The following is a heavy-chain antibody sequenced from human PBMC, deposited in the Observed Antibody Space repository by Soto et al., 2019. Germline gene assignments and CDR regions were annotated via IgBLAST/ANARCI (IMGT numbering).Heavy chain of an antibody. J-gene: IGHJ5*02. CDR2: ISNSDGST. V-gene: IGHV3-23*01. D-gene: IGHD6-13*01. CDR3: AKDFSTSRANRFDR. CDR1: GFTFSSYT. Sequence: GGSLRLSCAASGFTFSSYTMSWVRQAPGKGLEWVSTISNSDGSTFYADSMKGRFTIFRDNSKDTLYLQMNSLRADDTAVYYCAKDFSTSRANRFDRWGQGTLITVSS.